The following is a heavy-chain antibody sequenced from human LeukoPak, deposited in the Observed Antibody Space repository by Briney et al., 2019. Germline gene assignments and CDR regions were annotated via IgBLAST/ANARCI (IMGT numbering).Heavy chain of an antibody. Sequence: ASVTVSCKASGYTFTGYYMHWVRQAPGQGLEWMGWINPNSGGTNYAQKFQGRVTMTRDTSISTAYMELSRLRSDDTAVYYCASRVLLWFGELYYYYYGMDVWGQGTTVTVSS. CDR2: INPNSGGT. D-gene: IGHD3-10*01. V-gene: IGHV1-2*02. J-gene: IGHJ6*02. CDR1: GYTFTGYY. CDR3: ASRVLLWFGELYYYYYGMDV.